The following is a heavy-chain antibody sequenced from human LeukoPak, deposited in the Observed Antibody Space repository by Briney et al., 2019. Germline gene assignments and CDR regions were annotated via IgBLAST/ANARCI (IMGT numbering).Heavy chain of an antibody. CDR2: ISNDGRST. CDR3: TRGREGNYGLFDS. Sequence: GGSLRLSCAASGFSFNSYWMHWVRQAPGSGLVWVSRISNDGRSTSFADSVKGRFTISRDNAKNTLYLQMNSLSAEDTAVYYCTRGREGNYGLFDSWGQGTLVTASS. V-gene: IGHV3-74*01. D-gene: IGHD3-10*01. CDR1: GFSFNSYW. J-gene: IGHJ4*02.